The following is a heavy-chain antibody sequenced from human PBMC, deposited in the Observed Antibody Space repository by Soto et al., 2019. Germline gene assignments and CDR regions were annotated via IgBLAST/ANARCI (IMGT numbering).Heavy chain of an antibody. CDR1: GFPFSVYA. CDR3: AREGLTRPRGAFDI. V-gene: IGHV3-23*01. J-gene: IGHJ3*02. Sequence: GGSLRLSCAASGFPFSVYAMSWVRQAPGKGLEWVSSMSGNNNSTYYPDSVKGRFTISRDNAKNTLYLQMNSLRAEDTAVYYCAREGLTRPRGAFDIWGQGTMVTVSS. D-gene: IGHD3-10*01. CDR2: MSGNNNST.